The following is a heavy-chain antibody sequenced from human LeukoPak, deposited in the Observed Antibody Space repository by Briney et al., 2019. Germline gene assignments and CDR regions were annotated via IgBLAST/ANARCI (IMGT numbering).Heavy chain of an antibody. D-gene: IGHD2-15*01. CDR1: GGSISSYY. Sequence: KASETLPLTCSVSGGSISSYYWSWIRQPPGKGLEWIGYIYYSGSTNYNPSVQSRVTISVATSKNQFSLKLSSVTAADTTVYYCAREKGTVCSGGSCYSYFDYWGQGTLVTVSS. CDR3: AREKGTVCSGGSCYSYFDY. CDR2: IYYSGST. J-gene: IGHJ4*02. V-gene: IGHV4-59*01.